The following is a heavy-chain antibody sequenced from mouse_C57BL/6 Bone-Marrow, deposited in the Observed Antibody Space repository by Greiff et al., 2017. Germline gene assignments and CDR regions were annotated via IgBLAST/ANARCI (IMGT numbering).Heavy chain of an antibody. V-gene: IGHV1-7*01. J-gene: IGHJ3*01. CDR1: GYTFTSYW. Sequence: VQLQQSGAELANPGASVKLSCTASGYTFTSYWMHWVKQRPGPGLEWIGYINPSSGSTKYTQKFKDKATLTADKSSSTAYMQLSSLTYEDSAVYDCARGLRRFAYWGQGTLVTVAA. CDR3: ARGLRRFAY. CDR2: INPSSGST. D-gene: IGHD2-4*01.